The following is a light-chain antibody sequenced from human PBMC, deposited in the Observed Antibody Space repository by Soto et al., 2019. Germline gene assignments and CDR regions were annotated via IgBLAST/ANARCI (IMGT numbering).Light chain of an antibody. CDR1: QSVLYSSNNKNY. Sequence: DIVMTQSPDSLAVSLGERATINCKSSQSVLYSSNNKNYLAWYQHEPGQPPKLLIYWASTREAGVPDRFSGSGSGTDFTLTISSLQAEDVAVYYCQQSYTTPSFGGGTKVEIK. J-gene: IGKJ4*01. CDR2: WAS. CDR3: QQSYTTPS. V-gene: IGKV4-1*01.